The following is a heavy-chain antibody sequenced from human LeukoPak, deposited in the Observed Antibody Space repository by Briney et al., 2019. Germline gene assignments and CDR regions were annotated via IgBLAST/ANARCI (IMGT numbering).Heavy chain of an antibody. CDR2: VYTSGST. Sequence: SETLSLTCTVSGGSISSGSYYWSWIRQPAGKGLEWIGRVYTSGSTNYNPSLKSRVTISVDTSKNQFSLKLSSVTAADTAVYYCARGVVPAASGNDKDNVIPCYFDYWGQGTLVTVSS. CDR3: ARGVVPAASGNDKDNVIPCYFDY. J-gene: IGHJ4*02. D-gene: IGHD2-2*01. CDR1: GGSISSGSYY. V-gene: IGHV4-61*02.